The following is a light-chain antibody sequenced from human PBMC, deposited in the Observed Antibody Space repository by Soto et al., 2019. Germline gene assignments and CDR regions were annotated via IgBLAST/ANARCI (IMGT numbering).Light chain of an antibody. CDR3: QQSYSIPPT. Sequence: DIQMTQSPSSLSASVGDRVTITCRASQSISSYLNWYRQKPGKAPELLIYAASSLQSGVPSRFSGSGSGTDVTLTISSRQPEDFATYYCQQSYSIPPTFGPGTKVDIQ. V-gene: IGKV1-39*01. J-gene: IGKJ3*01. CDR1: QSISSY. CDR2: AAS.